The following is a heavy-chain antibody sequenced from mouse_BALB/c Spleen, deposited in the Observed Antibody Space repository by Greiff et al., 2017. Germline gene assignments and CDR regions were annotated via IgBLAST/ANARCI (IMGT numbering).Heavy chain of an antibody. Sequence: VQLQQSGAELVRPGALVKLSCKASGFYFKDYYMHWVKQRPEQGLEWIGWIDPENGNTIYDPKFQGKASITADTSSNTAYLQLSSLTAVDTAVYYCAGAFAYWGQGTLVTVSA. CDR2: IDPENGNT. CDR1: GFYFKDYY. J-gene: IGHJ3*01. V-gene: IGHV14-1*02. CDR3: AGAFAY.